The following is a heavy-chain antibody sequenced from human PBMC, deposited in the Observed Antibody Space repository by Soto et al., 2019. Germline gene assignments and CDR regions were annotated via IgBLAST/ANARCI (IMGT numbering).Heavy chain of an antibody. J-gene: IGHJ6*02. CDR2: ISGSGGST. CDR1: GFTFSSYA. D-gene: IGHD2-2*02. V-gene: IGHV3-23*01. CDR3: VRDEYCRSSSCYTEYYYYYYGMDV. Sequence: EVQLLESGGGLVQPGGSLRLSCAASGFTFSSYAMSWVRQAPGKGLEWVRAISGSGGSTYYADSVKGRFTISRDNFNNTLYQQMNSLRAEDTAVYYCVRDEYCRSSSCYTEYYYYYYGMDVWGQGTTVTVSS.